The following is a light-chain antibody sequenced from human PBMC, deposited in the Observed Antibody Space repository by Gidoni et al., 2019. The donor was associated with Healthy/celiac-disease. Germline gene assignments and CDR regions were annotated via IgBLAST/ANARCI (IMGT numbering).Light chain of an antibody. Sequence: SYVLTQPHSVSVAPGKTASITCGGNNIGSKSVHWYQQKPGQAPVLVIYYDSDRPSGIPERFSGSNSGNTATLTISRVEAGDEADYYCQVWDSSSDHRRVFGGGTKLTVL. CDR3: QVWDSSSDHRRV. V-gene: IGLV3-21*04. J-gene: IGLJ3*02. CDR2: YDS. CDR1: NIGSKS.